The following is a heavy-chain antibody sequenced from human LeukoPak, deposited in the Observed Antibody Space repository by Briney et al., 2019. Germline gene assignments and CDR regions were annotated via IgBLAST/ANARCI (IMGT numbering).Heavy chain of an antibody. D-gene: IGHD5-18*01. Sequence: GASVKVSCKASGYTFTGYYMHWVRQAPGHGLEWMGWINPNSGGTNYAQKFQGRVTMTRDTSISTAYMELSRLRSDDTAVYYCARVDTAMVPYFDYWGQGTLVTVSS. CDR3: ARVDTAMVPYFDY. CDR1: GYTFTGYY. CDR2: INPNSGGT. V-gene: IGHV1-2*02. J-gene: IGHJ4*02.